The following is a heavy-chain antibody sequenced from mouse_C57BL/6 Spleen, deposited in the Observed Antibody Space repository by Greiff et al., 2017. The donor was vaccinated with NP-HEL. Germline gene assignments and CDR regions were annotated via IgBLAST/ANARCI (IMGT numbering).Heavy chain of an antibody. V-gene: IGHV1-55*01. CDR1: GYTFTSYW. D-gene: IGHD2-1*01. Sequence: QVQLQQPGAELVKPGASVKMSCKASGYTFTSYWITWVKQRPGQGLEWIGDIYPGSGSTNYNEKFKSKATLTVDTSSSTAYMQLSSLTSEDSAVYYCARELYYGNSLAYWGQGTLVTVSA. J-gene: IGHJ3*01. CDR3: ARELYYGNSLAY. CDR2: IYPGSGST.